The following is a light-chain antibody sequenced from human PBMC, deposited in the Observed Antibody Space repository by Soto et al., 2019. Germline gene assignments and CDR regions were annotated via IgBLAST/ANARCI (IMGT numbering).Light chain of an antibody. CDR2: GAS. CDR3: QQYANWWA. J-gene: IGKJ1*01. CDR1: QSIGGS. V-gene: IGKV3-15*01. Sequence: EIVMTQSPVTLSVSPGERATLSCRASQSIGGSLAWYQQKPGQAPRLLIYGASNRATGVPARFSGSGSGTDFTLTISSLQSEDFAVYYCQQYANWWAFGQGTKVEIK.